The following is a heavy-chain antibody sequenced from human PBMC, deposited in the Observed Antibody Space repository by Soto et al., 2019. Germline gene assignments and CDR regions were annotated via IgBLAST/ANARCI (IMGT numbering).Heavy chain of an antibody. D-gene: IGHD1-26*01. Sequence: SETLSLTCTVSGGSISSGGYYWSWIRQHPGKGLEWIGYIYYSGSTYYNPSLKSRVTISVDTSKNQFSLKLSSVTAADTAVYYCARNPPGPEGSYYFDYWGQGTLVTVYS. CDR1: GGSISSGGYY. CDR3: ARNPPGPEGSYYFDY. CDR2: IYYSGST. V-gene: IGHV4-31*03. J-gene: IGHJ4*02.